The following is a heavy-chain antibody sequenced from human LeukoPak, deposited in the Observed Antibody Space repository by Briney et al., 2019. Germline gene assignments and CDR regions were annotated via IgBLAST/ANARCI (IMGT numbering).Heavy chain of an antibody. V-gene: IGHV3-21*01. J-gene: IGHJ4*02. Sequence: SGGSLRLSCAASGFTFSSYSMNWVRQAPGKGLEWVSSISSSSSYIYYADSVKGRFTISRDNAKNSLYLQMNSLRAEDTAVYYCARDWPVYATQESRLDYWGQGTLVTVSS. D-gene: IGHD5/OR15-5a*01. CDR2: ISSSSSYI. CDR3: ARDWPVYATQESRLDY. CDR1: GFTFSSYS.